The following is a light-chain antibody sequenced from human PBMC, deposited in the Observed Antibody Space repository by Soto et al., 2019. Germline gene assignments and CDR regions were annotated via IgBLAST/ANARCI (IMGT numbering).Light chain of an antibody. Sequence: SYELTQPSSVSVSPGQTARLTCSGAVLAKKYARWFQQKPGQAPVLVIYKDSERPSGIPERFSGSSSGTTVTLTISGAQVEDGADYYCYSAADNNLVFGGGTKVTVL. CDR3: YSAADNNLV. J-gene: IGLJ3*02. CDR2: KDS. CDR1: VLAKKY. V-gene: IGLV3-27*01.